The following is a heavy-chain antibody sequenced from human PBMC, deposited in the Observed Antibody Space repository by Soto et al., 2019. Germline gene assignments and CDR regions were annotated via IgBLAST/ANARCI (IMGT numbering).Heavy chain of an antibody. Sequence: GGSLRLSCAASGFTFSSYSMNWVRQAPGKGLEWVSSISSSSSYIYYADSVKGRFTISRDNAKNSLYLQMNSLRAEDTAVYYCARAGIAVAGSFDYWGQGTLVTVSS. CDR2: ISSSSSYI. J-gene: IGHJ4*02. CDR1: GFTFSSYS. D-gene: IGHD6-19*01. CDR3: ARAGIAVAGSFDY. V-gene: IGHV3-21*01.